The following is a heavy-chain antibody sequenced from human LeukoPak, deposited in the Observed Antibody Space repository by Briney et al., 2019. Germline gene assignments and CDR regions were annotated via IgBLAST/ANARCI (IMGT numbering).Heavy chain of an antibody. CDR1: GGSFSGYY. CDR3: ARRRYCSSTSCLVYNWFDP. Sequence: PSETLSLTCAVYGGSFSGYYWSWIRQPSGKGLEWIGEINHSGSTNYNPSLKSRVTISVDTSKNQFSLKLSSVTAADTAVYYCARRRYCSSTSCLVYNWFDPWGQGTLVTVSS. V-gene: IGHV4-34*01. CDR2: INHSGST. D-gene: IGHD2-2*01. J-gene: IGHJ5*02.